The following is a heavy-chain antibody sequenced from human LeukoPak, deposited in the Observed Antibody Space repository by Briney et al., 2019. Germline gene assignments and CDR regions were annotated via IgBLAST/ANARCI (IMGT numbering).Heavy chain of an antibody. CDR1: GGSFSGYY. CDR2: INHSGST. J-gene: IGHJ1*01. D-gene: IGHD3-10*01. CDR3: ARGRRAYYYGSGSFLDYFQH. V-gene: IGHV4-34*01. Sequence: SETLSLTCAVYGGSFSGYYWSWIRQPPGKGLEWIGEINHSGSTNYNPSLKSRVTILVDTSKNQFSLKLSSVTAADTAVYYCARGRRAYYYGSGSFLDYFQHWGQGTLVTVSS.